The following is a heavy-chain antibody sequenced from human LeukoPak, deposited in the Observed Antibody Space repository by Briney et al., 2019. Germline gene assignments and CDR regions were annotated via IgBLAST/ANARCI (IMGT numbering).Heavy chain of an antibody. V-gene: IGHV4-59*01. CDR2: IYYSGST. Sequence: PSETLSLTCSVSGGSISTYYWSWIRQPPGKGLDWIGYIYYSGSTNYNPSLKSRVTISVDTSKNQFSLKLSSVTAADTAVYYCATTPTYYYDAFDIWGQGTMVTVSS. CDR3: ATTPTYYYDAFDI. CDR1: GGSISTYY. D-gene: IGHD3-10*01. J-gene: IGHJ3*02.